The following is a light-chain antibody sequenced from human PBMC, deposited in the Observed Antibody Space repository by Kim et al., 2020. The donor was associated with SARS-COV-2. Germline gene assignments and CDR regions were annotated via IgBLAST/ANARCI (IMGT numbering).Light chain of an antibody. V-gene: IGKV2-28*01. J-gene: IGKJ2*01. CDR2: LGS. CDR1: QSLLHSNGYNY. CDR3: MQVLQTPYT. Sequence: DIVMTQSPLSLTVTPGEPASISCRSSQSLLHSNGYNYLDWYVQKPGQSPQLLIYLGSNRASGVPDRFSGSGSGTDFTLKISRVEAEDVGVYYCMQVLQTPYTFGQGTKLEIK.